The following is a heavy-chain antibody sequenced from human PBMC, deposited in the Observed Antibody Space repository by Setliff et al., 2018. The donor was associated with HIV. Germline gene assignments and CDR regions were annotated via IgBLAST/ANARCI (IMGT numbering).Heavy chain of an antibody. CDR2: IYYSGSA. Sequence: PSETLSLTCTVSGDSIDRSNFFWTWIRQHPGKGLEWIGYIYYSGSATYNPSLKSQASISVDTSRNEFSLKLSSVTAADTAVYYCARVPTRATADYYYYYMDVWGKGTTVTVSS. D-gene: IGHD6-13*01. V-gene: IGHV4-31*01. J-gene: IGHJ6*03. CDR1: GDSIDRSNFF. CDR3: ARVPTRATADYYYYYMDV.